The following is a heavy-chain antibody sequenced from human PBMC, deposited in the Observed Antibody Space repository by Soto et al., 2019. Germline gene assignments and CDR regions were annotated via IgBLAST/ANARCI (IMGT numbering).Heavy chain of an antibody. CDR3: ARVRPRASWFDP. Sequence: PSETLSLTCTVSGGSISSGGYYWSWIRQHPGKGLEWIGYIYYSGSTYYNPPLKSRVTISVDTSKNQFSLKLSSVTAADTAVYYCARVRPRASWFDPWGQGTLVTVSS. CDR1: GGSISSGGYY. J-gene: IGHJ5*02. V-gene: IGHV4-31*03. CDR2: IYYSGST.